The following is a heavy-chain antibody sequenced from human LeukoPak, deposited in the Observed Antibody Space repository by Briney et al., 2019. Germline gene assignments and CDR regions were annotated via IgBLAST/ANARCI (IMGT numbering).Heavy chain of an antibody. CDR3: ARVHQGYFDY. CDR1: GGSISSHY. J-gene: IGHJ4*02. V-gene: IGHV4-59*11. Sequence: ASETLSLTCTVSGGSISSHYWSWIRQPPGKGLEWIGYIYYSGSTNYNPSLKSRVTISVDTSKNQFSLKLSSVTAADTAVYYCARVHQGYFDYWGQGTLVTVSS. CDR2: IYYSGST.